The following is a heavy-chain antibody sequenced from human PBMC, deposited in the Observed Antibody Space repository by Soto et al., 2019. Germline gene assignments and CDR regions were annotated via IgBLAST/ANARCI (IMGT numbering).Heavy chain of an antibody. Sequence: TSETLSLTCTVSGGSISSYYWSWIRQPPGKGLEWIGYIYYSGSTNYNPSLKSRVTISVDTSKNQFSLKLSSVTAADTAEYYCARLERLGAFDIWGQGTMVTVSS. CDR1: GGSISSYY. CDR2: IYYSGST. D-gene: IGHD1-1*01. CDR3: ARLERLGAFDI. J-gene: IGHJ3*02. V-gene: IGHV4-59*08.